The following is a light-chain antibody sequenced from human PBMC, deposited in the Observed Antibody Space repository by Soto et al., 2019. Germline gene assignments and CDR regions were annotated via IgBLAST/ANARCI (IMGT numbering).Light chain of an antibody. J-gene: IGLJ2*01. CDR1: SSDVGAYNY. Sequence: QSVLTQPASVSGSPGESITISCTGTSSDVGAYNYVSWYRQHPGKAPKLMIYDVSNRPSGVSNRFSGSKSGNTASLTISGLQAEDEADYYCSSYTSTNSLFGGGTKLTVL. CDR3: SSYTSTNSL. V-gene: IGLV2-14*03. CDR2: DVS.